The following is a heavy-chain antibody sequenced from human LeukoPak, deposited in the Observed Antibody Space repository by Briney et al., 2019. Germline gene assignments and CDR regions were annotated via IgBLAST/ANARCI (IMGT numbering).Heavy chain of an antibody. Sequence: GGSLRLSCAASGFTFSSYWMHWVRQAPGKGLVWVSRINSDGSSTSYADSVKGRFTISRDNAKNTLYLQMNSLRAEDTAVYYCARRGHYYDSSGYYGGTNYDYWGQGTLVTVSS. CDR3: ARRGHYYDSSGYYGGTNYDY. J-gene: IGHJ4*02. V-gene: IGHV3-74*01. CDR1: GFTFSSYW. D-gene: IGHD3-22*01. CDR2: INSDGSST.